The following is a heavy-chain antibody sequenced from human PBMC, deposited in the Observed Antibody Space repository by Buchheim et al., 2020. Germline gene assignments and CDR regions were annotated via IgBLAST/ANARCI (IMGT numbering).Heavy chain of an antibody. D-gene: IGHD3-10*01. CDR1: GGTFTDYS. Sequence: QVQLEQSGAEVKKAGSSVKISCKSSGGTFTDYSFNWMRQAPGQGFEWMGRFIPILGIANYAQRFQGRVTITADRSTSTAYMELNSLKYEDTAVYFCAQVSATQYFYNGMDVWGRGTT. CDR3: AQVSATQYFYNGMDV. CDR2: FIPILGIA. V-gene: IGHV1-69*02. J-gene: IGHJ6*02.